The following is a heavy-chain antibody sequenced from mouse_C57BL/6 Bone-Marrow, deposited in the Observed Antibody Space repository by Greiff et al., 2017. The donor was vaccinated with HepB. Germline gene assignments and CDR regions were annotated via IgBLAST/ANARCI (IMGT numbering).Heavy chain of an antibody. V-gene: IGHV1-47*01. D-gene: IGHD1-1*01. CDR1: GYTFTTYP. CDR2: FHPYNDDT. CDR3: ARGSSYDYAMDY. J-gene: IGHJ4*01. Sequence: QVHVKQSGAELVKPGASVKMSCKASGYTFTTYPIEWMKQNHGKSLEWIGNFHPYNDDTKYNEKFKGKATLTVEKSSSTVYLELSRLTSDDSAVYYCARGSSYDYAMDYWGQGTSVTVSS.